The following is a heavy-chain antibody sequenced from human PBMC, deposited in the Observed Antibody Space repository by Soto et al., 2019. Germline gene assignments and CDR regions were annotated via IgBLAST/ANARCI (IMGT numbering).Heavy chain of an antibody. D-gene: IGHD3-16*02. J-gene: IGHJ5*02. CDR1: GYSFTSYW. CDR3: ARRVDMITFGGVIGYNWFDP. CDR2: IDPSDSYT. Sequence: GESLKISCKGSGYSFTSYWISWVRQMPGKGLEWMGRIDPSDSYTNYSPSFQGHVTISADKSISTAYLQWSSLKASDTAMYDCARRVDMITFGGVIGYNWFDPWGQGTLVTVSS. V-gene: IGHV5-10-1*01.